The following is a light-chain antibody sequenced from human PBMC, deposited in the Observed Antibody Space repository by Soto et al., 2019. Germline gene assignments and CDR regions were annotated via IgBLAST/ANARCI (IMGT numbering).Light chain of an antibody. CDR1: QSVSSN. J-gene: IGKJ1*01. CDR3: QQYNDWPPLT. Sequence: EIVLTQSPGTLSLSPGERATLSCRASQSVSSNLAWYQQKPGQAPRLLIYGASTRATGIPARFSGSGSGTEFTLTISSLQSEDFATYYCQQYNDWPPLTFGQGTKVDIK. CDR2: GAS. V-gene: IGKV3-15*01.